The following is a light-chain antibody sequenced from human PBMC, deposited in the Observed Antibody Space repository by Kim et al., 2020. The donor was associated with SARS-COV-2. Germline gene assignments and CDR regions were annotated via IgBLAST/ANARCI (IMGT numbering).Light chain of an antibody. V-gene: IGKV3-20*01. J-gene: IGKJ2*01. CDR3: QQYSIRPPYT. CDR2: SVS. CDR1: QSVCSIC. Sequence: SPGERAPRPCRASQSVCSICLAGYQQKSGQAPRLLIYSVSTRATGIPDRFSGSGSGKDFTLTISRLEPEDSAMYYCQQYSIRPPYTFGQGTKLEI.